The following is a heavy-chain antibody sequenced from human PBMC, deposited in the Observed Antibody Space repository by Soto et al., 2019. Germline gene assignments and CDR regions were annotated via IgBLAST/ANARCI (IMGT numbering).Heavy chain of an antibody. V-gene: IGHV4-31*03. CDR1: GGSISSGDYY. D-gene: IGHD3-16*02. J-gene: IGHJ5*02. CDR3: ARWVTFGGVIAPRFDP. Sequence: QVQLQESGPGLVKPSQTLSLICTVSGGSISSGDYYWSWIRQHPGKDLERIGYIHNSGPTYYIPPLKSRVTMSVYTSKNQLSLKVTSVTAADTAVYYCARWVTFGGVIAPRFDPWGQGTLVTVSS. CDR2: IHNSGPT.